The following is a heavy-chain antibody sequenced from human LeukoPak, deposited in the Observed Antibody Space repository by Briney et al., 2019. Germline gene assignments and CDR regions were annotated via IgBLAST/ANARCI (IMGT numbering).Heavy chain of an antibody. CDR1: GFTFSNYW. J-gene: IGHJ4*02. CDR3: TRAVTMRFYY. D-gene: IGHD4/OR15-4a*01. V-gene: IGHV3-74*01. CDR2: INSDGSST. Sequence: GGSLRLSCAASGFTFSNYWLYWVRQAPGKGLVWVSRINSDGSSTSYEDSAKGRFTISRDNAKNTLYLQMSGLRAEDTAVYYCTRAVTMRFYYWGQGTLVTVSS.